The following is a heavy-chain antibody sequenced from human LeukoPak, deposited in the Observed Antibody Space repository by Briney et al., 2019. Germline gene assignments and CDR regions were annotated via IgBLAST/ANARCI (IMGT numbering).Heavy chain of an antibody. CDR1: GFSLSTSGVG. CDR3: AHIDDILTGYVFDY. D-gene: IGHD3-9*01. CDR2: IYWDDDK. J-gene: IGHJ4*02. Sequence: SGPTLVKPTQTLTLTCTFSGFSLSTSGVGVGWIRQPPGKALEWLALIYWDDDKRYSPSLKSRLTITKDTSKNQVVLTMTNMNPVDTATYYCAHIDDILTGYVFDYWGQGTLVTVSS. V-gene: IGHV2-5*02.